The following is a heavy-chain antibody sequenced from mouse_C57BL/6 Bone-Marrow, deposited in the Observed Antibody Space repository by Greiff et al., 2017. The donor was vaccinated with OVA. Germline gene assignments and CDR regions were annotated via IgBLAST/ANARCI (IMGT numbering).Heavy chain of an antibody. Sequence: VQLQQSGAELVRPGTSVKMSCKASGYTFTNYWIGWAKQRPGHGLEWIGDIYPGGGYTNYNEKFKGKATLTADKSSSTAYMQFSSLTSEDSAIYYCARRTVAPGFDVWGTGTTVTVSS. CDR1: GYTFTNYW. V-gene: IGHV1-63*01. D-gene: IGHD1-1*01. CDR2: IYPGGGYT. J-gene: IGHJ1*03. CDR3: ARRTVAPGFDV.